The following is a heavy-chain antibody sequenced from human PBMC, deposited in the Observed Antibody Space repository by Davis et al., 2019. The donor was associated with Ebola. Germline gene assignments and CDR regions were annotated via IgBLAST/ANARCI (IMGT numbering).Heavy chain of an antibody. V-gene: IGHV3-7*03. CDR2: IQHDGSEK. Sequence: GESLKISCAASGFTFSSYWMTWVRQAPGKGLEWVANIQHDGSEKYYVDSVKGRFTIARDNAKNSLYLQMNSLRAEDTAVYYCARDKRITMVRGVIDWFNPWGQGTLVTVSS. CDR1: GFTFSSYW. D-gene: IGHD3-10*01. CDR3: ARDKRITMVRGVIDWFNP. J-gene: IGHJ5*02.